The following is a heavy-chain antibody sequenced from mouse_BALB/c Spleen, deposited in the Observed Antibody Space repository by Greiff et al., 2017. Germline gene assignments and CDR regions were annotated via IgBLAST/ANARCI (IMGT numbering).Heavy chain of an antibody. Sequence: VKLQESGPELVRPGASVKMSCKASGYTFTSYWMHWVKQRPGQGLEWIGMIDPSNSETRLNQKFKDKATLNVDKSSNTAYMQLSSLTSEDSAVYYCARRAYYGNPAWFAYWGQGTLVTVSA. J-gene: IGHJ3*01. CDR1: GYTFTSYW. CDR2: IDPSNSET. CDR3: ARRAYYGNPAWFAY. V-gene: IGHV1S127*01. D-gene: IGHD2-10*01.